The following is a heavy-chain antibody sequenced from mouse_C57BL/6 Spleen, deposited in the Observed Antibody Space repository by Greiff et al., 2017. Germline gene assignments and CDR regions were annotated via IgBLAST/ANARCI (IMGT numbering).Heavy chain of an antibody. CDR1: GYTFTSYW. J-gene: IGHJ1*03. CDR2: IYPGNSDN. D-gene: IGHD1-1*01. V-gene: IGHV1-5*01. CDR3: TRGDYGSSYLYFDV. Sequence: EVQLQQSGTVLARPGASVKMSCKTSGYTFTSYWMHWVKQRPGQGLEWIGAIYPGNSDNSYNEKFKGKAKLTAVTSASTAYMERSSLTHEDSAVYDGTRGDYGSSYLYFDVWGTGTTVTVSS.